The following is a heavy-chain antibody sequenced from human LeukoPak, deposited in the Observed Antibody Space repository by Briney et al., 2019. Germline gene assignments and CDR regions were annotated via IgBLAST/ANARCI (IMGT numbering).Heavy chain of an antibody. J-gene: IGHJ3*02. CDR1: GGSISTYY. Sequence: SETLSLTCTVSGGSISTYYWSWIRQPPGKGLEWTGYIYYSGSTNQNPSLKSRVTMSVDTSKNQFSLKLSSVTAADTAVYYCARRRDAFDIWGQGTMVTVSS. V-gene: IGHV4-59*12. CDR2: IYYSGST. CDR3: ARRRDAFDI.